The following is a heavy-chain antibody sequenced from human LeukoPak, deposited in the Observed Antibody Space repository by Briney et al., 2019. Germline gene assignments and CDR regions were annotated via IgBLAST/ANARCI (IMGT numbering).Heavy chain of an antibody. V-gene: IGHV3-48*03. CDR1: GFSFSSHE. CDR3: ARDVITATDTAL. Sequence: QAGGSLRLSCAASGFSFSSHEMNWVRQAPGKGLEWVSYISRTGTYTYYSDSVKGRFTISRDNTRNSVFLQMESLRAEDTALYYCARDVITATDTALWGQGTLVTVSS. D-gene: IGHD6-25*01. CDR2: ISRTGTYT. J-gene: IGHJ4*02.